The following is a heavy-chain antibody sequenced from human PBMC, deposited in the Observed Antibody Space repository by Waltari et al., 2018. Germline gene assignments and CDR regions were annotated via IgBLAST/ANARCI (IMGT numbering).Heavy chain of an antibody. CDR2: VSWSGATV. D-gene: IGHD3-16*01. CDR1: GFDFYDYA. CDR3: AASRGVYWYFDF. J-gene: IGHJ2*01. V-gene: IGHV3-9*01. Sequence: EVQLVESGGGLVQPGRSLRLSCAASGFDFYDYAMHWVRQVPGKGLEWVSVVSWSGATVGYADSVNGRFAISRDNAKNSLYLQMNSLRVEDTAFYYCAASRGVYWYFDFWGRGTLVNVSS.